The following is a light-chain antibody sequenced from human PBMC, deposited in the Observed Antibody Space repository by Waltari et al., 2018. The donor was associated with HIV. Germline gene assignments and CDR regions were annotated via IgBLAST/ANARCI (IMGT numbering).Light chain of an antibody. CDR3: MQTLQTPYI. J-gene: IGKJ2*01. CDR1: QSLLHSNVYNY. CDR2: LGS. V-gene: IGKV2-28*01. Sequence: DIVMTQSPLSLPVTPGEPASISCRSSQSLLHSNVYNYLDWYLQKPGQSPQLLIYLGSNRASGVPDRFSGSGSGTDFTLKISRVEAEDVGGYYCMQTLQTPYIFGQGTKLGIK.